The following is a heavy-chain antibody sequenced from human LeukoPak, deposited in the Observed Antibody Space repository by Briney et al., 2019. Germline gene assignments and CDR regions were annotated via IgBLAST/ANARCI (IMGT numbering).Heavy chain of an antibody. D-gene: IGHD4-23*01. V-gene: IGHV4-4*02. CDR1: GGSISSSSSIC. Sequence: PSETLSLTCAVSGGSISSSSSICWTWVRQPPGKGLEWIGEIYHSGATNYNPSLKSRVTMLLDKSKNQFPLKLNSVTAADTAVYYCARNGGNSDYDYWGQGTLVTVSA. CDR2: IYHSGAT. J-gene: IGHJ4*02. CDR3: ARNGGNSDYDY.